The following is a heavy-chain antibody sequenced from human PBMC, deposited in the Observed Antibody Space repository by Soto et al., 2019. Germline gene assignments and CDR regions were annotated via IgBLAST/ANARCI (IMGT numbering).Heavy chain of an antibody. CDR3: ARGVPVGAIGRFYFDS. Sequence: EVQLVESGGGLIQPGGSLRLSCAASGFTVSNNYMTWVRQAPGKGLEWVSVMYSGGTATSYADSVKGRFTVSRDNSKNTVALQLDSLKSDDTAVYDCARGVPVGAIGRFYFDSWGQGTLVTVSS. CDR1: GFTVSNNY. V-gene: IGHV3-53*01. J-gene: IGHJ4*02. D-gene: IGHD1-26*01. CDR2: MYSGGTAT.